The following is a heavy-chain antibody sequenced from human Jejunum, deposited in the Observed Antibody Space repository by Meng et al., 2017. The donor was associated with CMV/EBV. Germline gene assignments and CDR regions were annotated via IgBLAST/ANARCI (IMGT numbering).Heavy chain of an antibody. CDR2: IYSSGYA. Sequence: GFLVSSNYMSWVRQAPGKDLGWVATIYSSGYARYAGSVRGRFTISRDISKNTLDLQMNSLRAEDAAVYYCTRDLGWAYSSGWSDYWGQGTLVTVSS. D-gene: IGHD6-19*01. CDR1: GFLVSSNY. CDR3: TRDLGWAYSSGWSDY. J-gene: IGHJ4*02. V-gene: IGHV3-66*03.